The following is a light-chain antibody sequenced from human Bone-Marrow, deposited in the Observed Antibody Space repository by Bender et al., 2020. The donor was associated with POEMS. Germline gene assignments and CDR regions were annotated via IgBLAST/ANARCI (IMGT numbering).Light chain of an antibody. CDR1: RSDVGGYNY. V-gene: IGLV2-14*01. CDR3: SSFTSSSTRV. J-gene: IGLJ1*01. Sequence: QSALTQPASVSGSPGQSITISCTGSRSDVGGYNYVSWYQQYPGRAPKLVIFDVSNRPSGVSNRFSGSKSGNTASLTISGLQAEDEADYFCSSFTSSSTRVFGIGTKVTVL. CDR2: DVS.